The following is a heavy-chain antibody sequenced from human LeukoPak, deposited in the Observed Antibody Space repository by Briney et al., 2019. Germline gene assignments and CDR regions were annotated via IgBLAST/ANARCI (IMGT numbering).Heavy chain of an antibody. V-gene: IGHV3-30-3*01. J-gene: IGHJ4*02. Sequence: GVSLRLSCAASGFTFSSYAMHWVRQAPGKGLEWVAVISYDGSNKYYADSVKGRFTISRDNSKNTLYLQMNSLRAEDTAVYYCARDYYDSSGSIDYWGQGTLVTVSS. CDR3: ARDYYDSSGSIDY. CDR2: ISYDGSNK. D-gene: IGHD3-22*01. CDR1: GFTFSSYA.